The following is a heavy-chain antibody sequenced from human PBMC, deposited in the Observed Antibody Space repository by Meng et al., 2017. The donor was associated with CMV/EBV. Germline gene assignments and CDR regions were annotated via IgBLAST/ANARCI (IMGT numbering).Heavy chain of an antibody. Sequence: GESLKISCEASGFIFSSYGMHWVRQAPGQGLEWVSVIWYDGSNKYYADSVKGRFTISRDNSKNTLYLQMNSLKAEDTAVYYCAKDEKGSGSYRPLFYYYYGMDVWGQETTVTVSS. CDR2: IWYDGSNK. CDR1: GFIFSSYG. D-gene: IGHD3-10*01. CDR3: AKDEKGSGSYRPLFYYYYGMDV. V-gene: IGHV3-33*06. J-gene: IGHJ6*02.